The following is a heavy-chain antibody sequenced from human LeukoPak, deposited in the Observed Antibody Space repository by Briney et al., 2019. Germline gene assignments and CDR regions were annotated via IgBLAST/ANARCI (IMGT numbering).Heavy chain of an antibody. J-gene: IGHJ3*02. Sequence: RASVKVSCKASGYTFTGYYMHWVRQAPGQGLEWMGWINPNSGGTNYAQKFRGRVTMTRDASISTAYMELSRLRSDDTAVYYCARDRTLHDAFDIWGQGTMVTVSS. V-gene: IGHV1-2*02. CDR2: INPNSGGT. CDR3: ARDRTLHDAFDI. CDR1: GYTFTGYY. D-gene: IGHD3/OR15-3a*01.